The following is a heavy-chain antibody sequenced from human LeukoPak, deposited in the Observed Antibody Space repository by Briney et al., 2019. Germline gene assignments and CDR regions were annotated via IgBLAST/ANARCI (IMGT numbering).Heavy chain of an antibody. CDR1: GYNFATYW. Sequence: GESLKISCKGSGYNFATYWIVWVRQMPGKGLEWMGVIYPGHSDTRYSPSFQGQVTISADKSITTAYLQWSSLKASDTAMYYCAKLGGYDILTGDAFDIWGQGIMVTVSS. J-gene: IGHJ3*02. V-gene: IGHV5-51*01. CDR3: AKLGGYDILTGDAFDI. D-gene: IGHD3-9*01. CDR2: IYPGHSDT.